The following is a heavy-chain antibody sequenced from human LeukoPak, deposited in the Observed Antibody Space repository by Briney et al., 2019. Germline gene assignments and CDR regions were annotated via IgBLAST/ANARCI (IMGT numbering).Heavy chain of an antibody. Sequence: SETLSLTCTVSGGSISSSSYYWGWIRQPPGKGLEWIGSIYYSGSTYYNPSLKSRVTISVDTSKNQFSLKLSSVTAADTAVYYCARSYSSNWPDAFDIWGQGTMVTVSS. D-gene: IGHD6-13*01. J-gene: IGHJ3*02. CDR1: GGSISSSSYY. V-gene: IGHV4-39*07. CDR3: ARSYSSNWPDAFDI. CDR2: IYYSGST.